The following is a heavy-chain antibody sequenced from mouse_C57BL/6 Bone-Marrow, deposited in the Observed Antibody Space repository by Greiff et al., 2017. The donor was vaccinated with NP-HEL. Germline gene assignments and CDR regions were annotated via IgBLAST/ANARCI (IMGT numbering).Heavy chain of an antibody. Sequence: VQLQQSGPELVKPGASVKISCKASGYSFTSYYIHWVKQRPGQGLEWIGWIYPGSGNTKYNEKFKGKATLTADTSSSTAYMQLSSLTSEDSAVYYCARWGNDGYFGGFAYWGQGTLVTVSA. V-gene: IGHV1-66*01. J-gene: IGHJ3*01. CDR3: ARWGNDGYFGGFAY. CDR1: GYSFTSYY. CDR2: IYPGSGNT. D-gene: IGHD2-3*01.